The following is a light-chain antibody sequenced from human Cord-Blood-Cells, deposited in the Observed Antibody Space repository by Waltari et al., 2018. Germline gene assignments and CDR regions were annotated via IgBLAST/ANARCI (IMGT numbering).Light chain of an antibody. J-gene: IGLJ1*01. V-gene: IGLV3-21*04. CDR3: QVWDSSSDHYV. CDR1: NIGSKS. CDR2: YDS. Sequence: SYVLTQPPSVSVAPGKTARITCGGNNIGSKSVHWYQQKPGQAPVLVIYYDSDRPSGSPERVAGSDSGSTATLNISRVEAGDEADYYCQVWDSSSDHYVFGTGTKVTVL.